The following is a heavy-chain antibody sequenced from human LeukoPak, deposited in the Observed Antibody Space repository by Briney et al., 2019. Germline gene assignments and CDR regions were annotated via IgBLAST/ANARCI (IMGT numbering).Heavy chain of an antibody. J-gene: IGHJ4*02. V-gene: IGHV3-66*01. D-gene: IGHD6-13*01. Sequence: QPGGSLRLSCAASGFTFSRNYMSWVRQAPGKGLEWVSVIYSGGRTYYADSVKGRFTISRDNSKNTLYLQMNRLRAEDTAVYYCARAGPSSSWHQFDYWGQGTLVTVSS. CDR2: IYSGGRT. CDR3: ARAGPSSSWHQFDY. CDR1: GFTFSRNY.